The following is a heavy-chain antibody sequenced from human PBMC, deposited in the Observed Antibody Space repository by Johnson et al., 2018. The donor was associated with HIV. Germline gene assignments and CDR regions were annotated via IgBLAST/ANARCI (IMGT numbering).Heavy chain of an antibody. CDR2: ISYDGSRS. J-gene: IGHJ3*02. CDR1: GFTFSSYA. V-gene: IGHV3-30-3*01. CDR3: ARDDDAFDI. Sequence: QVHLVESGGGVVQPGRSLRLSCAASGFTFSSYAHWVRQAPGKGLEWVALISYDGSRSDYGASVKGRFTISRDNSKNTLYLQMNSLRAEDTAVYYCARDDDAFDIWGQGTMVTVSS.